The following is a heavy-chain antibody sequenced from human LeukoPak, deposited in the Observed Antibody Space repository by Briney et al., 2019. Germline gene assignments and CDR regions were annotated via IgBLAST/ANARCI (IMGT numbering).Heavy chain of an antibody. V-gene: IGHV4-59*08. CDR1: GASITSYY. Sequence: SESLSLTCTVSGASITSYYWSWIRQPPGKGLEWIGYIYYSGSTTYKPSLKSRVTISVDTSKNQFSLKLSSVTAADTAVYYCARLSIVGATNFDYWGQGTLVTVSS. CDR3: ARLSIVGATNFDY. J-gene: IGHJ4*02. D-gene: IGHD1-26*01. CDR2: IYYSGST.